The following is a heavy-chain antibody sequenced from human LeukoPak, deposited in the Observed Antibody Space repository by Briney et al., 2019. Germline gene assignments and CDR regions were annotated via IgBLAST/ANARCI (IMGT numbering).Heavy chain of an antibody. D-gene: IGHD2-2*01. J-gene: IGHJ5*02. V-gene: IGHV4-61*02. CDR1: GGSISSGSYY. Sequence: PSETLSLTCTVSGGSISSGSYYWSWIRQPAGKGLEWIGRIYTSGSTNYNPSLKSRVTISVDTSKNQFSLKLSSVTAADTAVHYCARSPSLVPAAARFDPWGQGTLVTVSS. CDR2: IYTSGST. CDR3: ARSPSLVPAAARFDP.